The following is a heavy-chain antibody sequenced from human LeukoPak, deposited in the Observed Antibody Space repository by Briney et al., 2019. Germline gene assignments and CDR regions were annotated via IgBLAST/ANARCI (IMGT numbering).Heavy chain of an antibody. CDR3: ECSRYSSGSDY. Sequence: GGSLRLSCAASGFTFSSYAMSWVRQAPGKGLEWVSAISGSGGSKYYADSVKGRFTISRDNSKNTLYLQMNSLRAEDTAVYYCECSRYSSGSDYWGQGTLVTVSS. CDR1: GFTFSSYA. J-gene: IGHJ4*02. V-gene: IGHV3-23*01. CDR2: ISGSGGSK. D-gene: IGHD6-19*01.